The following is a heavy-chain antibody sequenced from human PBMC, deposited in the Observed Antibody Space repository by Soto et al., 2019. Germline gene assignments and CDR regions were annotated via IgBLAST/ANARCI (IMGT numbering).Heavy chain of an antibody. J-gene: IGHJ6*02. Sequence: GSCPTLVNPTQSLTLTCTFSGFSLTTSGMCVSWIRQPPGKALEWLARIDWDDDKYYSTSLKTRLTISKDTSKSQVLLTMTNMDPVDTATYYCARMVIHLSAHGYHYGIDVWGQGTTVTVSS. CDR2: IDWDDDK. D-gene: IGHD5-18*01. CDR3: ARMVIHLSAHGYHYGIDV. CDR1: GFSLTTSGMC. V-gene: IGHV2-70*11.